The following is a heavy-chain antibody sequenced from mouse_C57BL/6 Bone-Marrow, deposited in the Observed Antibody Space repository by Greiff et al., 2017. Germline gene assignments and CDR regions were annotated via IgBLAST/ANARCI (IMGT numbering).Heavy chain of an antibody. CDR1: GYTFTSYW. CDR3: ARGNF. Sequence: QVQLKQPGAELVRPGTSVKLSCKASGYTFTSYWMHWVKQRPGQGLEWIGVIDPSDSYTNYNQKFKGKATLTVDTSSSTAYMQLSCLTSEDSAVYYCARGNFWGQGTSVTVSS. V-gene: IGHV1-59*01. J-gene: IGHJ4*01. CDR2: IDPSDSYT.